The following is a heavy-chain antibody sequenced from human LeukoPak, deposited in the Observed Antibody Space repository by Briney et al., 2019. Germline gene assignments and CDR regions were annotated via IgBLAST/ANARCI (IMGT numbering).Heavy chain of an antibody. Sequence: APVKVSCKASGYTFTGYYMHWVRQAPGQGLEWMGWINPNSGGTNYAQKFQGRVTMTRDTSISTAYMELSRLRSDDTAVYYCARDYCTNGVCYSSFWGQGTLVTVSS. D-gene: IGHD2-8*01. CDR2: INPNSGGT. J-gene: IGHJ4*02. V-gene: IGHV1-2*02. CDR3: ARDYCTNGVCYSSF. CDR1: GYTFTGYY.